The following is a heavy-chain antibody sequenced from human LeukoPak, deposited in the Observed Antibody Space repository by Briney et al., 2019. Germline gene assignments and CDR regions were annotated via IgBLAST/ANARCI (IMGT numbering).Heavy chain of an antibody. Sequence: GGSLRLSCAASGFTFSDYYTSWIRQAPGKGLEWVSYISSSGSTIYYADSVKGRSTISRDNAKNLLYLQMNSLRAEDTAVYYCAAPSGGFLGHYYGMDVWGQGTTVTVSS. J-gene: IGHJ6*02. CDR3: AAPSGGFLGHYYGMDV. V-gene: IGHV3-11*01. CDR2: ISSSGSTI. CDR1: GFTFSDYY. D-gene: IGHD1-26*01.